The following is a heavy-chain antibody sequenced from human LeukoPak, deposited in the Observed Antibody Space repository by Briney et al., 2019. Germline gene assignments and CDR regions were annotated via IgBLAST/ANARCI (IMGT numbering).Heavy chain of an antibody. D-gene: IGHD3-10*02. V-gene: IGHV3-7*01. Sequence: GGSLRLSCAASGFTFGSYWMSWVRQAPGKGLEWVANIKQDGSEKYYVDSVKGRFTISRDNAKNSLYLQMNSLRAEDTAVYYCAELGITMIGGVWGKGTTVTISS. CDR1: GFTFGSYW. CDR3: AELGITMIGGV. CDR2: IKQDGSEK. J-gene: IGHJ6*04.